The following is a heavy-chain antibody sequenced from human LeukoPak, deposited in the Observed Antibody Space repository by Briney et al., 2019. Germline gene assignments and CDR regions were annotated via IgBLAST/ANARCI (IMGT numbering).Heavy chain of an antibody. J-gene: IGHJ6*02. CDR3: ARDPVVYSGREYYYGMDV. CDR1: GYTFTSYD. CDR2: MNPNSGNT. Sequence: ASVKVSCKASGYTFTSYDINWVRQATGQGLEWMGWMNPNSGNTGYAQKFQGRVTMTRNTSISTAYMELSSLRSEDTAVYYCARDPVVYSGREYYYGMDVWGQGTTVTVSS. D-gene: IGHD5-12*01. V-gene: IGHV1-8*01.